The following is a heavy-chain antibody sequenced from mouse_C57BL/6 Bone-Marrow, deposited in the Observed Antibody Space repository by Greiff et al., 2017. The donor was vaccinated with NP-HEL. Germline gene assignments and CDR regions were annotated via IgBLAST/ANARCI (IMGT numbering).Heavy chain of an antibody. Sequence: QVQLQQPGAELVKPGASVKLSCKASGYTFTSYWMQWVKQRPGQGLEWIGEIDPSDSYTNYNQKFKGKATLTVDTSSSTAYMQLSSLTSEDSAVYYCARGDITTVAPGYWYFDVWGTGTTVTVSS. D-gene: IGHD1-1*01. CDR3: ARGDITTVAPGYWYFDV. CDR2: IDPSDSYT. CDR1: GYTFTSYW. V-gene: IGHV1-50*01. J-gene: IGHJ1*03.